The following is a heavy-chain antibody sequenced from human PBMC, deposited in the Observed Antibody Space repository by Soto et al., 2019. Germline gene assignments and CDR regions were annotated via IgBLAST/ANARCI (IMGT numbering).Heavy chain of an antibody. CDR3: AKDLNSGSGSYNYYYDGMDV. D-gene: IGHD3-10*01. Sequence: RASVKVSCKASGYTFTSYDINWVRQATGQGLEWMGWMNPNSGNTGYAQKFQGRVTMTRNTSISTAYMELSSLRSEDTAVYYCAKDLNSGSGSYNYYYDGMDVWGQGTTVTVSS. J-gene: IGHJ6*02. V-gene: IGHV1-8*01. CDR2: MNPNSGNT. CDR1: GYTFTSYD.